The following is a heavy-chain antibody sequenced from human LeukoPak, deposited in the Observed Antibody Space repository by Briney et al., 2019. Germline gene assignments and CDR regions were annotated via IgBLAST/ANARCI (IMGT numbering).Heavy chain of an antibody. D-gene: IGHD1-20*01. V-gene: IGHV4-61*02. Sequence: SQTLSLTCTASGGSISSGSYYWSWIRQPAGKGLEWIGRIYTSGSTNYNPSLKSRVTMSVDTSKNQFSLKLSSVTAADTAVYYCARSEYNWNDVRYFDYWGQGTLVTVSS. CDR2: IYTSGST. CDR3: ARSEYNWNDVRYFDY. J-gene: IGHJ4*02. CDR1: GGSISSGSYY.